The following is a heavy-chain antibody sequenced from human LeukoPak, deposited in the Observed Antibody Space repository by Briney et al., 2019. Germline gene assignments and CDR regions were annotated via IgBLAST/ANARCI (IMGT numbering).Heavy chain of an antibody. J-gene: IGHJ4*02. D-gene: IGHD3-10*01. CDR2: IYYSGST. V-gene: IGHV4-39*07. CDR3: ARDYYGSGGYFDY. Sequence: SETLSLTCTVSGDSISSSGYYWGWIRQPPGKGLEWIGSIYYSGSTYYNPSLKSRVTISVDTSKNQFSLKLSSVTAADTAVYYCARDYYGSGGYFDYWGQGTLVTVSS. CDR1: GDSISSSGYY.